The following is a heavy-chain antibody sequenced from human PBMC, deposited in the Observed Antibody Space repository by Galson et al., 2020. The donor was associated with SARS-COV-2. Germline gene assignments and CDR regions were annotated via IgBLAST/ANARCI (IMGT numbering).Heavy chain of an antibody. Sequence: GGSLRLSCAASGFSFSNHAMSWVRQAPGKGLEWVSGISGSGFTTYYAGSAKGRFTISRDNSQNTLYLQMNSLRAEDTAIYYCAKDSLWFREGIDCWGQGTLVTVSS. CDR3: AKDSLWFREGIDC. J-gene: IGHJ4*02. CDR1: GFSFSNHA. V-gene: IGHV3-23*01. D-gene: IGHD3-10*01. CDR2: ISGSGFTT.